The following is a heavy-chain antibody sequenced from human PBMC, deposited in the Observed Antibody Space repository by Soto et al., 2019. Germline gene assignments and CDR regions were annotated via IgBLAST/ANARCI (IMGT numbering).Heavy chain of an antibody. CDR1: GGSISSYY. J-gene: IGHJ4*02. Sequence: SETLSLTCTVSGGSISSYYWSWIRQPPGKGLEWIGYIYYSGSTNYNPSLKSRVTISVDTSKNQFSLKLSSVTAADTAVYYCASTRMIGALFDYWGQGTLVTVSS. CDR2: IYYSGST. CDR3: ASTRMIGALFDY. V-gene: IGHV4-59*08. D-gene: IGHD6-6*01.